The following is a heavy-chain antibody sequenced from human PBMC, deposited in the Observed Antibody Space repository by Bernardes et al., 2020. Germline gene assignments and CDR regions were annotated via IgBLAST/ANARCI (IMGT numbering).Heavy chain of an antibody. J-gene: IGHJ4*02. D-gene: IGHD6-6*01. Sequence: GGSLRLSCAASGFTFSSYWMSWVRQAPGKGLEWVANIKQDGSEKYYVDSVKGRFTISRDNAKNSLYLQMNSLRAEDTAVYYCARDRRVRSSIAARSSSGYWGQGTLVTVSS. CDR2: IKQDGSEK. CDR1: GFTFSSYW. CDR3: ARDRRVRSSIAARSSSGY. V-gene: IGHV3-7*01.